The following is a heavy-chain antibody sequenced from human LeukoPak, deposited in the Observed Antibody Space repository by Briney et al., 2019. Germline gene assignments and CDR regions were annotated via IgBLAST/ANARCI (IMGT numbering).Heavy chain of an antibody. CDR1: GGSFSGYY. Sequence: PSETLSLACAVYGGSFSGYYWSWIRQPPGKGLEWVGENNHSGSTNYNPSLKSRVTISVDTCKKQFSPKLSSVTAADTAVYYCARVPKMRYCSSNSCYGTAGGYFDYWGQGTLVTVSS. D-gene: IGHD2-2*01. J-gene: IGHJ4*02. CDR3: ARVPKMRYCSSNSCYGTAGGYFDY. V-gene: IGHV4-34*01. CDR2: NNHSGST.